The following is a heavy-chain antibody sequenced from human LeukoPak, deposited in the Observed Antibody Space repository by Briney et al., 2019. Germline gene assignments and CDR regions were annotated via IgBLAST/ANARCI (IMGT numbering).Heavy chain of an antibody. CDR1: GGSISSGSYY. D-gene: IGHD5-24*01. CDR2: IYTSGST. V-gene: IGHV4-61*02. J-gene: IGHJ4*02. CDR3: ARDGRWGYGY. Sequence: ASETLSLTCTVSGGSISSGSYYWSWIRQPAGKGLEWIGRIYTSGSTNYNPSLKGRVTISVDTSKNQFSLKLSSVTAADTAVYYCARDGRWGYGYWGQGTLVTVSS.